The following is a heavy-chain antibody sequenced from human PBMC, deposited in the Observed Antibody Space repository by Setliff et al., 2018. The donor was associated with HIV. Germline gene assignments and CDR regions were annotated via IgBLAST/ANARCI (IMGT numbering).Heavy chain of an antibody. V-gene: IGHV4-38-2*01. J-gene: IGHJ4*02. CDR3: ARQESYGNGGLYYFDY. CDR1: GYSISSGYY. CDR2: IDHSGGT. D-gene: IGHD2-8*02. Sequence: SETLSLTCAVSGYSISSGYYWGWIRQPPGRGLEWIGNIDHSGGTHYNPSLRSRVTISVDTSKNHFSLKLSSVTAADTAVYYCARQESYGNGGLYYFDYWGQGTLVTVSS.